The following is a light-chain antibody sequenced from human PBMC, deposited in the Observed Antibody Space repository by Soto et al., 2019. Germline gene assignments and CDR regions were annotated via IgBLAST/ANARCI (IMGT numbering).Light chain of an antibody. J-gene: IGKJ4*01. V-gene: IGKV1-39*01. CDR3: QQSYSTPIT. CDR1: QTISNF. CDR2: AAS. Sequence: DIHMTQSPSSLSASVGDRVTITCRATQTISNFLNWYQQKPGQAPKLLIYAASSLHSGVPSRFSGGYSGTDFTLTISNLQPEDFATYYGQQSYSTPITFGGGTKVEIK.